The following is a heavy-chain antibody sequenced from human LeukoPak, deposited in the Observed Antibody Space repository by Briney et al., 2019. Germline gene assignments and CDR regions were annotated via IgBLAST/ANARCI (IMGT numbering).Heavy chain of an antibody. J-gene: IGHJ4*02. V-gene: IGHV3-11*01. D-gene: IGHD6-6*01. Sequence: GGSLRLSCAVSGFTFSNNYMSWVRQAPGKGLEWVSYISSSGSTIYYADSVKGRFTISRDNAKNSLYLQMNSLRAEDTAVYYCARDSLARPLGYWGQGTLVTVSS. CDR2: ISSSGSTI. CDR3: ARDSLARPLGY. CDR1: GFTFSNNY.